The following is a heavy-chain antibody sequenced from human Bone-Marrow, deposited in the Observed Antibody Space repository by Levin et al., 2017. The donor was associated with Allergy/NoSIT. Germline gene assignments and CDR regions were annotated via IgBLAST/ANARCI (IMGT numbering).Heavy chain of an antibody. V-gene: IGHV4-59*08. CDR1: GDSISSYY. Sequence: SSETLSLTCTVSGDSISSYYWSWIRQPPGKGLEWIGYVYNSGSTNYNHSLKSRVTISVDTSKNQFSLKLSSVTAADTAVYYCARRFCSGGTCYSGSHGMDVWGQGTTVTVSS. D-gene: IGHD2-15*01. CDR2: VYNSGST. J-gene: IGHJ6*02. CDR3: ARRFCSGGTCYSGSHGMDV.